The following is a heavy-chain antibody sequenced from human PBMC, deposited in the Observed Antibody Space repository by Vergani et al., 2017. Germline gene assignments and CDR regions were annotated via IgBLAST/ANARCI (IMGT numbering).Heavy chain of an antibody. D-gene: IGHD2-21*01. CDR1: GFSFGNYA. Sequence: QVKLEESGGGVVQPGRSLRLSCAASGFSFGNYAMHWVRQAPGKGLEWVGVISYDGTEKKYADSVNGLFTISRDNSKKMMSLQMNSLRVEDTAVYYCARGEKGIIIVVPSTHLWGQGTQVSVS. J-gene: IGHJ4*02. CDR3: ARGEKGIIIVVPSTHL. CDR2: ISYDGTEK. V-gene: IGHV3-30-3*01.